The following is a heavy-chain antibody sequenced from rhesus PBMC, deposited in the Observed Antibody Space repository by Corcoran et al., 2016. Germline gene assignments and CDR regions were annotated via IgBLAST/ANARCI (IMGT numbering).Heavy chain of an antibody. Sequence: EVQLVETGGGLVQPGGSLRLSCAASGFTFSRFGMSWVGQPPGQGLEWVSGISYTGGSTYYADSVKGRFTISRDNSKNTLSLQMNSLRAEDTAVYYCAKRYSSGWYFGYFEFWGQGALVTVSS. D-gene: IGHD6-31*01. V-gene: IGHV3S5*01. CDR3: AKRYSSGWYFGYFEF. CDR2: ISYTGGST. J-gene: IGHJ1*01. CDR1: GFTFSRFG.